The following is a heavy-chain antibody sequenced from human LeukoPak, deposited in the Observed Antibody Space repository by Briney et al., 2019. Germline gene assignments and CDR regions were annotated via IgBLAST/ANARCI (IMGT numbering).Heavy chain of an antibody. Sequence: TGGSLRLSCAASGFTFNHYAMQWVRQAPGKGLEWVAVISFDATNKYYADSVKGRFTISRDNSKNTLYLQMNSLRAEDTAVYYCAKDSSADDSSGYSYYFDYWGQGTLVTVSS. V-gene: IGHV3-30*18. J-gene: IGHJ4*02. CDR2: ISFDATNK. CDR3: AKDSSADDSSGYSYYFDY. CDR1: GFTFNHYA. D-gene: IGHD3-22*01.